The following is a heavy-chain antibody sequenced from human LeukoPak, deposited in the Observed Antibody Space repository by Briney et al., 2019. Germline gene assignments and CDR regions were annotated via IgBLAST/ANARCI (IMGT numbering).Heavy chain of an antibody. Sequence: ASVKVSCKASGYTFTNYGISWVRQAPGQGLEWMGNINPYNGYTNYAQNLQGRVTMTTDTSTNTAYMELRSLRSDDTAVYYCARDQHDHVWGSYRPYFDYWGQGTLVTVSS. CDR2: INPYNGYT. V-gene: IGHV1-18*01. D-gene: IGHD3-16*02. CDR1: GYTFTNYG. CDR3: ARDQHDHVWGSYRPYFDY. J-gene: IGHJ4*02.